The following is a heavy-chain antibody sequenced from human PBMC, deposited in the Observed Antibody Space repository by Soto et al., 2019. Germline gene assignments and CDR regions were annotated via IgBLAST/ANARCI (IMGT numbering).Heavy chain of an antibody. J-gene: IGHJ4*01. D-gene: IGHD3-22*01. CDR3: ARVGSASLMVVVIADH. V-gene: IGHV3-49*05. CDR2: IRSKGYGGRT. Sequence: EVQVVESGGALVKPGRCLRLSCTTSGFTFGDYAISWFRQAPGKGLEWVGFIRSKGYGGRTQYAASVKGRFTISRDDSESIAYLQMDSLKTEDTALYYCARVGSASLMVVVIADHWGHGTQVTV. CDR1: GFTFGDYA.